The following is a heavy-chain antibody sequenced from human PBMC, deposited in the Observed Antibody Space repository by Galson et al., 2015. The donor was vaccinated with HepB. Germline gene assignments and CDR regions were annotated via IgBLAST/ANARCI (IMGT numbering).Heavy chain of an antibody. J-gene: IGHJ5*02. CDR1: GYTFSTYW. D-gene: IGHD3-22*01. CDR3: ARGSYYDSSGPVSWFDP. Sequence: QSGAEVKKPGESLKISCRGSGYTFSTYWIAWVRQMPGKGLEWMGIIYPGDSDTRYSPSFQGQVTISADKSISTAYLQWSSLKASDTAMYYCARGSYYDSSGPVSWFDPWGQGTLVTVSS. V-gene: IGHV5-51*01. CDR2: IYPGDSDT.